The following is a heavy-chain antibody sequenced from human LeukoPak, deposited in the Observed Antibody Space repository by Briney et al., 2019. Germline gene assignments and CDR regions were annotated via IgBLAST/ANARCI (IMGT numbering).Heavy chain of an antibody. CDR3: VRGRPEGYPTVSISY. Sequence: SETLSLTCAVYGGSFTGYYWSWIRQPPGKGLEWSGGINHSGGTNYNPPLKSRVTTSVDTSNNQFYLKLSYVAAEDTAVYYCVRGRPEGYPTVSISYWGQGTLVTVSS. V-gene: IGHV4-34*01. J-gene: IGHJ4*02. D-gene: IGHD1-14*01. CDR2: INHSGGT. CDR1: GGSFTGYY.